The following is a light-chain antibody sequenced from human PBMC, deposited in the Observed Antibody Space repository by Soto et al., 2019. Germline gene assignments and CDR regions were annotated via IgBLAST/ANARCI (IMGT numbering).Light chain of an antibody. CDR1: QSVPNSL. V-gene: IGKV3-20*01. CDR3: KQYGSSPYT. CDR2: RIS. J-gene: IGKJ2*01. Sequence: EIVLTQSPGTLSLSPGDGATLSCRASQSVPNSLLGWYRQTPGQAPRLLIYRISNRATGVPDRFSGSGSGTDFTLAISRLESEDFAVYYCKQYGSSPYTFGQRTKVEMK.